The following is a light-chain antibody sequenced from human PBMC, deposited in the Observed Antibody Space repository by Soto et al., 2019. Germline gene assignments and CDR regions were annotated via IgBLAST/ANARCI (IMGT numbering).Light chain of an antibody. CDR2: TAS. V-gene: IGKV1-12*01. CDR3: QQAKSFPVL. CDR1: KGISIW. J-gene: IGKJ4*01. Sequence: DSQMTHPPSSVSASGGASVTISFRASKGISIWLAWYQQKPGKAPKLLIDTASSLQIGVPSRFSGSGSGTDFILTISSLQPEDFATYYCQQAKSFPVLFGGGTKVEMK.